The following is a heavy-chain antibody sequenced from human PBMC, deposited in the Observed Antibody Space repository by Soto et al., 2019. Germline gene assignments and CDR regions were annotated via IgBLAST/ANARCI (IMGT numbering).Heavy chain of an antibody. Sequence: SETLSLTCTVSGGSISSGDYYWRWIRQPPGKGMERIGYIYYTGTTTYNTSIKSRVTISVDSSKNQISMNLTSVIAADMALYFCARLGGFYQSLDSWGQGTLVTVSS. D-gene: IGHD3-22*01. CDR2: IYYTGTT. J-gene: IGHJ5*01. CDR3: ARLGGFYQSLDS. V-gene: IGHV4-30-4*01. CDR1: GGSISSGDYY.